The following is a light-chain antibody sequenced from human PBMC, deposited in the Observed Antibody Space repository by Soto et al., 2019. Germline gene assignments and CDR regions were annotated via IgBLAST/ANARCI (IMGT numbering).Light chain of an antibody. V-gene: IGKV3-15*01. Sequence: EVVMTQSPATVSVSPGEGVTLSCRASQTISNDLAWYQQKPGQAPRLLIYGASTRATGVPARFSGGGSGTEFTLTISSLQSEDFAFYYCQQHNKWPPVTFGGGTKVDIK. CDR3: QQHNKWPPVT. CDR2: GAS. J-gene: IGKJ4*01. CDR1: QTISND.